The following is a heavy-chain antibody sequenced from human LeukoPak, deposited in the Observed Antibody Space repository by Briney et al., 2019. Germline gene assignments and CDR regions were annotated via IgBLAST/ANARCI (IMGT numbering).Heavy chain of an antibody. J-gene: IGHJ5*02. CDR3: ARDHIPVAGTNWFDP. CDR1: GYTFSSYG. D-gene: IGHD6-19*01. CDR2: ISSSGSTV. V-gene: IGHV3-48*04. Sequence: GGSLRLSCAASGYTFSSYGMHWVRQAPGKGLEWVSYISSSGSTVYYADSVKGRFTISRDNAKNSQYLQMNSLRAEDTAVYYCARDHIPVAGTNWFDPWGQGTLVTVSS.